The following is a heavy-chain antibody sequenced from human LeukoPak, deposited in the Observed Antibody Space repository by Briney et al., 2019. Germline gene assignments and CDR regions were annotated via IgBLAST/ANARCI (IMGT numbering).Heavy chain of an antibody. J-gene: IGHJ6*02. D-gene: IGHD2-15*01. Sequence: RASVKVSCKASGYTFTSYAMNWVRQAPGQGLEWMGRIIPTLGVPNYAQKSQGRVTIIAEKSTSTAYMELSSLRSEDTAIYYCATETGGYCSGASCFDYYYGMDVWGQGTPVTVSS. CDR1: GYTFTSYA. V-gene: IGHV1-69*04. CDR2: IIPTLGVP. CDR3: ATETGGYCSGASCFDYYYGMDV.